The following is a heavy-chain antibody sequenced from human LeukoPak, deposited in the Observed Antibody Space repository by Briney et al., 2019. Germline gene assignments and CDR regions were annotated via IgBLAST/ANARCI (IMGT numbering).Heavy chain of an antibody. Sequence: PGGSLRLSCGASGFTLSSYWMHWLRQAPGEALEWVAVIFACSSSYYADSVKGRFTISRDNSNNKLYLPTTSVTAEDTAVYYCARFHDSSGSYPGAFDIWGQGTMVTVSS. CDR2: IFACSSS. V-gene: IGHV3-66*01. D-gene: IGHD3-22*01. J-gene: IGHJ3*02. CDR1: GFTLSSYW. CDR3: ARFHDSSGSYPGAFDI.